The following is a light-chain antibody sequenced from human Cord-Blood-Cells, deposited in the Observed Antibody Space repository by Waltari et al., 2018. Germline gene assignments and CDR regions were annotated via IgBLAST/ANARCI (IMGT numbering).Light chain of an antibody. CDR3: QQYYSTPLT. V-gene: IGKV1-NL1*01. Sequence: DIQMTQSPSSLSASVGDRVTITCRGSQGLSNSLAWYQQNPGKAPKLLLYAASRLESGVPARFSGSGSGTDYTLTISSLQPEDFATYYCQQYYSTPLTFGGGTKVEIK. CDR2: AAS. J-gene: IGKJ4*02. CDR1: QGLSNS.